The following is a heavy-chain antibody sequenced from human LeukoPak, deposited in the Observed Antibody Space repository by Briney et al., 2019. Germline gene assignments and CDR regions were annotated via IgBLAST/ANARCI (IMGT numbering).Heavy chain of an antibody. V-gene: IGHV3-74*01. CDR2: IISDGITT. CDR1: GLTFHNTW. D-gene: IGHD6-19*01. CDR3: ARDVGSSGWPPR. Sequence: PGGSLRLSCAASGLTFHNTWMHWIRQAPGKGLVWVSRIISDGITTTYADSVKGRFTVSRDNARNTLCLQMNSLRAEDTAVYYCARDVGSSGWPPRWGQGTLVSVSS. J-gene: IGHJ4*02.